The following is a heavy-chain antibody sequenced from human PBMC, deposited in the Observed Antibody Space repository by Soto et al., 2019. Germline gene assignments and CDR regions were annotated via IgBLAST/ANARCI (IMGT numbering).Heavy chain of an antibody. D-gene: IGHD2-2*01. CDR2: IYYSGST. J-gene: IGHJ6*02. CDR3: ARDSRPAGYYYGMDV. CDR1: GGSISSGGYY. V-gene: IGHV4-31*03. Sequence: ALSLTCTVSGGSISSGGYYWSWIRKHPGKGLEWIGYIYYSGSTYYNPSLKSRVTISVDTSKNQFSLKLSSVTAADTAVYYCARDSRPAGYYYGMDVWGQGTTVTVSS.